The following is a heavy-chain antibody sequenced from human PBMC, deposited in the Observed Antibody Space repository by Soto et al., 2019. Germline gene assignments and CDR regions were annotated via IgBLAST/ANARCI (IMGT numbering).Heavy chain of an antibody. D-gene: IGHD3-16*01. J-gene: IGHJ4*02. CDR1: GGSISSSSYY. CDR3: ARLLWLMVLLSTKSLDS. V-gene: IGHV4-39*01. CDR2: IYYSGST. Sequence: PSETLSLTCTVSGGSISSSSYYWGWIRQPPGKGLGWIGSIYYSGSTYYNPSLKSRVTISVDTSKNQFSLKLSSVTAADTAVYYCARLLWLMVLLSTKSLDSWCQAILVT.